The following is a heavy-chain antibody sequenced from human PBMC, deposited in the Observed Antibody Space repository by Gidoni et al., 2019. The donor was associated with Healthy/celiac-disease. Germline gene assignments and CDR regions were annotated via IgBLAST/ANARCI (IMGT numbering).Heavy chain of an antibody. D-gene: IGHD2-15*01. CDR3: ARIPINCRGGSCYPTHWFDP. Sequence: SGYSFTHYWIGWVRQMPGKGLEWMGIIYPGDSDTRYSPSFQGQVTISADKSISIDYLQWSSLKASDTAMYYCARIPINCRGGSCYPTHWFDPWGHGTLVTVSS. J-gene: IGHJ5*02. CDR1: GYSFTHYW. V-gene: IGHV5-51*01. CDR2: IYPGDSDT.